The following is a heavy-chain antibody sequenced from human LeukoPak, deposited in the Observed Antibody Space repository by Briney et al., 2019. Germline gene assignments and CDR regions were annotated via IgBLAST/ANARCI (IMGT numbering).Heavy chain of an antibody. CDR2: INPSGST. Sequence: PSETLSLTCTVSGGSISSYYWGWIRQPAGKGLEWIGRINPSGSTNYNSSLKSRVTMSLDTSTHQFSLKLSSVTAADTAVYYCARRNSGSPFDYWGQGTLVTVSS. D-gene: IGHD1-26*01. V-gene: IGHV4-4*07. CDR3: ARRNSGSPFDY. J-gene: IGHJ4*02. CDR1: GGSISSYY.